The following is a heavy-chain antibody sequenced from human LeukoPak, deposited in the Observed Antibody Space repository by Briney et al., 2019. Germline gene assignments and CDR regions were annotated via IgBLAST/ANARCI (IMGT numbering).Heavy chain of an antibody. V-gene: IGHV1-69*05. CDR1: GGTFSSYA. J-gene: IGHJ4*02. CDR2: IIPIFGTA. Sequence: SVKVSCKASGGTFSSYAISWVRQAPGQGLEWMGGIIPIFGTANYAQKFQGRVTMTTDTSTSTAYMELRSLRSDDTAVYYCARDPEELLGIDYWGQGTLVTVSS. CDR3: ARDPEELLGIDY. D-gene: IGHD1-26*01.